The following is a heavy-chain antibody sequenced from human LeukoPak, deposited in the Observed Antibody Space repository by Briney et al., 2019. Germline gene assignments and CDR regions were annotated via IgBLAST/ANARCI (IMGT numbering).Heavy chain of an antibody. CDR3: AKGTHWFDS. J-gene: IGHJ5*01. CDR2: IYSGSNT. Sequence: GGSLRLSCAASGFTFSSYGMHWVRQAPGKGLEWVSGIYSGSNTYHADSVKGRFTISRDNSKNTLYLQMDSLRAEDTAVYYCAKGTHWFDSWGQGTLVTVSS. CDR1: GFTFSSYG. V-gene: IGHV3-NL1*01.